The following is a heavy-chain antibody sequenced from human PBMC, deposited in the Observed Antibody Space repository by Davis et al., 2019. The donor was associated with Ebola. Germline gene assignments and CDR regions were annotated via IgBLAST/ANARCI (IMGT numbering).Heavy chain of an antibody. D-gene: IGHD3-22*01. CDR3: ARGDSSDGMDV. CDR2: IYHSGST. Sequence: MPSETLSLTCSVSGGSISNYYWSWIRQPPGKGLEWIGYIYHSGSTYYNPSLKSRVTISVDRSKNQFSLKLSSVTAADTAVYYCARGDSSDGMDVWGKGTTVTVSP. V-gene: IGHV4-59*12. J-gene: IGHJ6*04. CDR1: GGSISNYY.